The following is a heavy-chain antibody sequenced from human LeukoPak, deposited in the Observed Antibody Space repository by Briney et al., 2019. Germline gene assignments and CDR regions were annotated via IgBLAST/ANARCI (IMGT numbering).Heavy chain of an antibody. J-gene: IGHJ6*04. CDR3: ARDPNPPVFGDV. Sequence: SETLSLTCAVSGYSISSGYYWGWIRQPPGKGLEWIGIIYHSGSTYHNPSLKSRVTISIDTSGNQFSLELTSVTAADTAVYFCARDPNPPVFGDVWGKGTTVTVSS. D-gene: IGHD3-3*01. CDR1: GYSISSGYY. V-gene: IGHV4-38-2*02. CDR2: IYHSGST.